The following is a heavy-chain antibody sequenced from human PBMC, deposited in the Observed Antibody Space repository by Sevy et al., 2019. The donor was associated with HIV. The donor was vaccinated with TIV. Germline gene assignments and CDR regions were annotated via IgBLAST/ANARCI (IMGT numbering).Heavy chain of an antibody. CDR2: IKQDMSEK. D-gene: IGHD3-22*01. J-gene: IGHJ4*02. CDR3: ARAQQVTMLVVIGGLYFDF. V-gene: IGHV3-7*01. CDR1: GFTFSSYW. Sequence: GGSLRLSCAASGFTFSSYWMTWVRQAPGKGLEWVANIKQDMSEKYYADSVKGRFPISRDNARNSLYLQMGSLRAEDTAVYYCARAQQVTMLVVIGGLYFDFWGQGTLVTVSS.